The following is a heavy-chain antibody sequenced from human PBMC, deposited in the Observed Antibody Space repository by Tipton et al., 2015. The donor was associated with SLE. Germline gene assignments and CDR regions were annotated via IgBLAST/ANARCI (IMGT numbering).Heavy chain of an antibody. Sequence: SLRLSCAASGFTFSSYSMNWVRQAPGKGLEWVSSISSSSSYIYYADSVKGRFTISRDNAKNSLHRTMNSLRAEDTAVYYCARWAPSYWYFDLWGRATLVTVSS. CDR2: ISSSSSYI. J-gene: IGHJ2*01. V-gene: IGHV3-21*01. CDR1: GFTFSSYS. CDR3: ARWAPSYWYFDL.